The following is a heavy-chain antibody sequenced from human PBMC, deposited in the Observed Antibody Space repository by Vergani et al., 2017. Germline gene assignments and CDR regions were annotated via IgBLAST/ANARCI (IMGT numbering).Heavy chain of an antibody. CDR1: GYTFTGYY. Sequence: QVQLVQSGAEVKKPGASVKVSCKASGYTFTGYYMHWVRQAPGQGLEGMGWINPNSGGTNYAQKFQGRVTMTGDTSISTAYMELSRLRSDDTDVYYCARGGPTYYYGTGSYLGAFDIWGQGTMVTVSS. J-gene: IGHJ3*02. CDR2: INPNSGGT. V-gene: IGHV1-2*02. D-gene: IGHD3-10*01. CDR3: ARGGPTYYYGTGSYLGAFDI.